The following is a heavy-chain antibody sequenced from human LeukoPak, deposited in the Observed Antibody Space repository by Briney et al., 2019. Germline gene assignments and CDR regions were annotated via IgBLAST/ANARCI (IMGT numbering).Heavy chain of an antibody. V-gene: IGHV3-NL1*01. J-gene: IGHJ1*01. CDR3: AKDDDWGRFNH. Sequence: GGSLRLSCAASGFTFSHFGMHWVRQAPGKGLEWVSGISPRGDITYYKDSVRGRFTISRDNFKNTVSLQLNGLRAEDTAMYYCAKDDDWGRFNHWGQGTLVTVSS. D-gene: IGHD3-16*01. CDR1: GFTFSHFG. CDR2: ISPRGDIT.